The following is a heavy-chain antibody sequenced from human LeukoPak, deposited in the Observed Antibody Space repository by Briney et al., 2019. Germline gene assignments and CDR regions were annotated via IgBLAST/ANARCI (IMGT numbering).Heavy chain of an antibody. CDR2: INPNSGGT. CDR3: ARSKDVYNSLSY. CDR1: GYTFTGYY. D-gene: IGHD5-24*01. Sequence: ASVKVSCKASGYTFTGYYMHWVRQAPGQGLEWMGWINPNSGGTNYARKFQDRVTMTRDTSISTAYMELSRLRSDDAAVYYCARSKDVYNSLSYWGQGTLVTVSS. V-gene: IGHV1-2*02. J-gene: IGHJ4*02.